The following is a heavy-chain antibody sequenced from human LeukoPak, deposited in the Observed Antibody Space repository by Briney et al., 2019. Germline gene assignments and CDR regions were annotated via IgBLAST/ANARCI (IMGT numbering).Heavy chain of an antibody. V-gene: IGHV3-48*04. Sequence: GGSLRLSCAASGFPFSSYSMNWVRQAPGKGLEGVSYISSSSSTIYYADSVKGRFTISRDNAKNSLYLQMNSLRAEDTAVYYCARDEGNIVATISWFDPWGQGTLVTVSS. CDR2: ISSSSSTI. CDR3: ARDEGNIVATISWFDP. D-gene: IGHD5-12*01. J-gene: IGHJ5*02. CDR1: GFPFSSYS.